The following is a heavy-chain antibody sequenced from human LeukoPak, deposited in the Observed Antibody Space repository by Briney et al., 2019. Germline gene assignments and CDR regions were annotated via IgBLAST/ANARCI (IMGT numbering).Heavy chain of an antibody. J-gene: IGHJ6*03. CDR1: GFTSSNYW. Sequence: GGSLRLSCAASGFTSSNYWMSWVRQAPGKGLEWVANIIQDGSEKNYVDSVKGRFTIPRDNAKNSLYLQMNSLRAEATAVYYCARDTNRSARRRLGYMDVWGKGAPVTVSS. CDR3: ARDTNRSARRRLGYMDV. CDR2: IIQDGSEK. V-gene: IGHV3-7*01. D-gene: IGHD3-16*01.